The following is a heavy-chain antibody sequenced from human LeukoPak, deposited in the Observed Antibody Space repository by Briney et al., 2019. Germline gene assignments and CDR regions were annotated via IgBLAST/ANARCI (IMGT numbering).Heavy chain of an antibody. CDR1: GGSISSSSYY. CDR2: INYSGST. J-gene: IGHJ4*02. V-gene: IGHV4-39*07. Sequence: PSETLSLTCTVSGGSISSSSYYWGWIRQPPGKGLEWIGSINYSGSTYYNPSLKSRVTISVDRSKNQFSLKLSSVTAADTAVYYCARGRDGYNFLNRGEYYYFDYWGQGTLVTVSS. CDR3: ARGRDGYNFLNRGEYYYFDY. D-gene: IGHD5-24*01.